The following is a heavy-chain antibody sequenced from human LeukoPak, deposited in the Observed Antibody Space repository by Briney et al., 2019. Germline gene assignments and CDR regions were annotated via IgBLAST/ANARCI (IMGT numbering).Heavy chain of an antibody. J-gene: IGHJ6*03. V-gene: IGHV4-38-2*02. Sequence: PSETLSLTCTVSAYSISSGYYWGWIRPPPGKGLEWIGSIYQSGSTYYNPSLKSRVTISVDTSKNQFSLKLNSVTAADTAAYFCARVYSNYYMDVWGKGTTVTVSS. CDR2: IYQSGST. CDR1: AYSISSGYY. CDR3: ARVYSNYYMDV. D-gene: IGHD6-13*01.